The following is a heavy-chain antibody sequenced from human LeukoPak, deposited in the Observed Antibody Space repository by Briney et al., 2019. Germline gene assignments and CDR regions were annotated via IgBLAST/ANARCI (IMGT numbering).Heavy chain of an antibody. D-gene: IGHD3-10*01. CDR3: AKVIPSWFGELLPFDY. V-gene: IGHV3-23*01. Sequence: GGSLRLSCAASGFTFSSYAMNWVRQAPGKGLEWVSGISGSGTNTYYADSVKGRFTISRDNSKNTLYMQMNSLRAEDTAVYYCAKVIPSWFGELLPFDYWGQGTLVTVSS. CDR1: GFTFSSYA. CDR2: ISGSGTNT. J-gene: IGHJ4*02.